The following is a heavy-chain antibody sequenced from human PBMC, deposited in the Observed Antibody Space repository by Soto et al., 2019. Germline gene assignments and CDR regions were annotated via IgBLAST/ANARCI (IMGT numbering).Heavy chain of an antibody. V-gene: IGHV3-74*01. CDR3: ARNYAYAEGYYWYGIDV. CDR2: ISSYGSDT. D-gene: IGHD3-16*01. Sequence: VQLVESGGGLVLPGGSLRLSCAASGFTFSRYWMHWVRQAPGKGLVWVSRISSYGSDTHYADSVKGRFTISRDNAKNTLYLQMNSLRAEDTAVYYCARNYAYAEGYYWYGIDVWGQGTTVTVSS. J-gene: IGHJ6*02. CDR1: GFTFSRYW.